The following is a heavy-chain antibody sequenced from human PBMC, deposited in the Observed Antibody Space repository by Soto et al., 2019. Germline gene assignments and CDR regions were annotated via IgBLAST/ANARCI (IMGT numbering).Heavy chain of an antibody. J-gene: IGHJ1*01. Sequence: SETLSLTCAVSGGSISSSNWWSWVRQPPGKGLEWIGEIYHSGSTNYNPSLKSRVTISVDKSKNQFSLKLSSVTAADTAVYYCAKVPGVYCGGDCYPEYFQPWGQGTLVTVSS. D-gene: IGHD2-21*02. V-gene: IGHV4-4*02. CDR2: IYHSGST. CDR1: GGSISSSNW. CDR3: AKVPGVYCGGDCYPEYFQP.